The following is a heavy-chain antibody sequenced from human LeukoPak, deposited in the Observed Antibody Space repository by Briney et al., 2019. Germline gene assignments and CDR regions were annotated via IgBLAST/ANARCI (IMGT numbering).Heavy chain of an antibody. D-gene: IGHD2-21*02. CDR3: AGDSSGGDLIFDY. CDR2: IYDSGST. J-gene: IGHJ4*02. V-gene: IGHV4-31*03. CDR1: GGSISSGGYY. Sequence: PSQTLSLTCTVSGGSISSGGYYWSWIRQHPGKALEWIGYIYDSGSTYCNPSLKSRLTILIDTSKNHFSLKLSSVTAADTAVYYCAGDSSGGDLIFDYWGQGTLVTVSS.